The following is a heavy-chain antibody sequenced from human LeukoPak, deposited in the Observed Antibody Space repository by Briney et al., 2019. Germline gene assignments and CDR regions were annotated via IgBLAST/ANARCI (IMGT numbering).Heavy chain of an antibody. V-gene: IGHV4-4*07. CDR1: GGSISTYY. CDR3: ARDYIVETGVDAFDI. CDR2: IYNGGNT. D-gene: IGHD5-12*01. Sequence: TSETLSLTCTVSGGSISTYYWNWIRQPAGKGLEWIGHIYNGGNTNYNPSLKGRGTLSVDRSRNRFSLKLSAVTAADTAVYYCARDYIVETGVDAFDIWGQGTMVTVSS. J-gene: IGHJ3*02.